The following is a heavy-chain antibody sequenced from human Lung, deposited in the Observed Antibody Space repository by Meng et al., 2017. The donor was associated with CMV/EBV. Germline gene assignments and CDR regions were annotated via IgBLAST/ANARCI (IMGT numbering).Heavy chain of an antibody. J-gene: IGHJ5*01. Sequence: SXTLSLXCAVYGGPFSGSYWHWIRQPPGMGLEWIGEIDGTGRTKYSPSLNSRVTILLDTSKKQFSLELSSVTAADTAVYYCARLTGTVYVHWCDSGAQGTXVTVSS. V-gene: IGHV4-34*01. D-gene: IGHD1-7*01. CDR1: GGPFSGSY. CDR3: ARLTGTVYVHWCDS. CDR2: IDGTGRT.